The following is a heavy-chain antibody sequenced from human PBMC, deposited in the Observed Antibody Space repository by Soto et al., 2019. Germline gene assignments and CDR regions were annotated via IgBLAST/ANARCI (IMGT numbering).Heavy chain of an antibody. CDR2: IYYSGST. CDR1: GGSISSYY. Sequence: SETLSLTCTVSGGSISSYYWSWIRQPPGKGLERIGNIYYSGSTKYNHSLKSRVTISVDTSKNQLSLKLSSLTAVDTVVYYFVSFGYYYGSGSLHYLDYWGQGTLVTVSS. D-gene: IGHD3-10*01. J-gene: IGHJ4*02. CDR3: VSFGYYYGSGSLHYLDY. V-gene: IGHV4-59*01.